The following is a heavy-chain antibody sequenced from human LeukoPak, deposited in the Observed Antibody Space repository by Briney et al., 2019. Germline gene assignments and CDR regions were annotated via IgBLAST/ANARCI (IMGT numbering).Heavy chain of an antibody. D-gene: IGHD6-6*01. V-gene: IGHV1-69*06. CDR2: IIPIFGTA. J-gene: IGHJ4*02. CDR1: GYSFTNYG. Sequence: ASVKVSCKTPGYSFTNYGITWVRQAPGQGLEWMGGIIPIFGTANYAQKFQGRVTITADKSTSTAYMELSSLRSEDTAVYYCARSALMSSSSCVDYWGQGTLVTVSS. CDR3: ARSALMSSSSCVDY.